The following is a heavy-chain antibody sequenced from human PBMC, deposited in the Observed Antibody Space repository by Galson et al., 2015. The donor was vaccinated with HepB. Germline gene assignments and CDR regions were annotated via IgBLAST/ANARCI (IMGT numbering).Heavy chain of an antibody. CDR3: AREKFFTYYFDY. V-gene: IGHV1-46*01. CDR1: GYTFTTYN. Sequence: KATGYTFTTYNIQWVRQAPGQGLEWMGRISPSDGAVHYAQEFQGRVTMTRDTSTSTVYMDLSSLASEDTAVYYCAREKFFTYYFDYWGQGTLVTVSS. CDR2: ISPSDGAV. D-gene: IGHD3-3*01. J-gene: IGHJ4*02.